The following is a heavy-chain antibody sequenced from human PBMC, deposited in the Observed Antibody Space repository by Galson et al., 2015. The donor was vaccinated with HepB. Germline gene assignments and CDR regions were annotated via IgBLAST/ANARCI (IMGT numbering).Heavy chain of an antibody. CDR3: ARDKGPYYDFWSGYPLYYGMDV. V-gene: IGHV3-21*01. J-gene: IGHJ6*02. D-gene: IGHD3-3*01. Sequence: SLRLSCAASGFTFSSYSMNWVRQAPGKGLEWVSSISSSSSYIYYADSVKGRFTISRDNAKNSLYLQMNSLRAEDTAVYYCARDKGPYYDFWSGYPLYYGMDVWGQGTTVTVSS. CDR1: GFTFSSYS. CDR2: ISSSSSYI.